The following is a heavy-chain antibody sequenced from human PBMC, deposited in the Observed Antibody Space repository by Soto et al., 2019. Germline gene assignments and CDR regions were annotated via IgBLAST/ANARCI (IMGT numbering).Heavy chain of an antibody. J-gene: IGHJ6*02. V-gene: IGHV5-51*01. CDR2: IYPGDSDT. D-gene: IGHD3-3*01. CDR1: GYSFTSYW. Sequence: PGESLKISCKGSGYSFTSYWIGWVRQMPGKGLEWMGIIYPGDSDTRYSPSFQGQVTTSADKYISTAYLQWSSLKDSDTDMYYCARRLWSAYSEHGMDVWGQGTTVTVSS. CDR3: ARRLWSAYSEHGMDV.